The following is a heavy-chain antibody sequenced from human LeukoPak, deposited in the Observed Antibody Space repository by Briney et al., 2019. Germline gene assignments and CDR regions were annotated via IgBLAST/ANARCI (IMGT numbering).Heavy chain of an antibody. D-gene: IGHD3-9*01. V-gene: IGHV3-23*01. CDR3: AKEEYYDILTGYPPLGAFDI. J-gene: IGHJ3*02. CDR2: ISGSGGST. Sequence: QPGGSLRLSCAASGFTFSSYAMSWVRQAPGKGLEWVSAISGSGGSTYYADSVNGRFTISRDNSKNTLYLQMNSLRAEDTAVYYCAKEEYYDILTGYPPLGAFDIWGQGTMVTVSS. CDR1: GFTFSSYA.